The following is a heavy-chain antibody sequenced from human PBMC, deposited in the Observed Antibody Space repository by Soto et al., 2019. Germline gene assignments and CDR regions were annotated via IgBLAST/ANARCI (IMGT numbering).Heavy chain of an antibody. CDR2: IDPSDSYT. J-gene: IGHJ6*02. CDR3: ASVGDSSGYYSDHYYGMDV. V-gene: IGHV5-10-1*01. Sequence: GESLKISCKVSGYSFTSYWISWVRQMPGKGLEWMGRIDPSDSYTNYSPSFQGHVTISADKSISTAYLQWSSLKASDTAMYYCASVGDSSGYYSDHYYGMDVWGQGTTVTVSS. D-gene: IGHD3-22*01. CDR1: GYSFTSYW.